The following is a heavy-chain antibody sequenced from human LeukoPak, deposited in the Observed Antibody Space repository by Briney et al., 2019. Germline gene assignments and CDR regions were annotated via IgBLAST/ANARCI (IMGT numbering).Heavy chain of an antibody. V-gene: IGHV3-74*01. D-gene: IGHD5-24*01. CDR1: GFAFSNYW. Sequence: PGGSLRLSCAASGFAFSNYWMHWVRQVPGKGLVWVSRNTRDGSYANYADSVKGRFTFSRDNARNTLYLQMNSLRAEDTAAYYCARDGDGYNFDFWGQGALVTVSS. CDR2: NTRDGSYA. J-gene: IGHJ4*02. CDR3: ARDGDGYNFDF.